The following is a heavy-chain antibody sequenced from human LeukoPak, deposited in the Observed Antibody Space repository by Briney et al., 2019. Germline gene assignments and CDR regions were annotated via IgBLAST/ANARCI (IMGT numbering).Heavy chain of an antibody. CDR3: ARRPTAHYYYYMDV. CDR2: INHSGST. Sequence: SETLSLTCAVYGGSFSGYYWSWIRQPPGKGLEWIGEINHSGSTNYNPSLKSRVTISVDKSKNQFSLKLSSVTAADTAVYYCARRPTAHYYYYMDVWGKGTTVTVSS. V-gene: IGHV4-34*01. CDR1: GGSFSGYY. J-gene: IGHJ6*03. D-gene: IGHD1-14*01.